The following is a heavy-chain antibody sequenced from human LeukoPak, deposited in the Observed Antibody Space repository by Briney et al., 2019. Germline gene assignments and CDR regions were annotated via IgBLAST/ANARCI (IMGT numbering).Heavy chain of an antibody. D-gene: IGHD3-22*01. CDR1: GYTFTSYD. J-gene: IGHJ6*02. Sequence: ASVKVSCKASGYTFTSYDINWVRQATGQGLEWMGWMNPNSGNTGYAQKFQGRVTMTRNTSISTAYMELSSLRSEDTAVYYCASWFRSYYYDSSGYYYPPGYYYGMDVWGQGTTVTVSS. CDR2: MNPNSGNT. CDR3: ASWFRSYYYDSSGYYYPPGYYYGMDV. V-gene: IGHV1-8*01.